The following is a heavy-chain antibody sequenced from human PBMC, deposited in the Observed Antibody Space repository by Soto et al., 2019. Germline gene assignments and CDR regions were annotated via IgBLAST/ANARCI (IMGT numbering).Heavy chain of an antibody. J-gene: IGHJ6*03. V-gene: IGHV1-8*01. CDR3: ARGRSDPYYYSYYMDV. CDR1: GYTFTSYD. D-gene: IGHD3-10*01. CDR2: MNPNSGNA. Sequence: ASVKVSCKASGYTFTSYDINWVRQATGQGLEWMGWMNPNSGNAGYAQKFQGRVTMTRNTSISTAYMELSSLRSEDTAVYYCARGRSDPYYYSYYMDVWGKGTTVTVSS.